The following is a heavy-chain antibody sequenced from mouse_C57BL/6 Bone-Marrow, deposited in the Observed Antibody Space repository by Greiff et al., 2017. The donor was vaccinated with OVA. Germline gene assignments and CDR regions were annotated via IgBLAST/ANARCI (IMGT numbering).Heavy chain of an antibody. J-gene: IGHJ2*01. CDR3: AREVVAVDY. CDR2: ISDGGSYT. Sequence: EVQGVESGGGLVKPGGSLKLSCAASGFTFSSYAMSWVRQTPEKRLEWVATISDGGSYTYYPDNVKGRFTISRDNAKNNLYLQMSHLKSEDTAMYYCAREVVAVDYWGQGTTLTVSS. CDR1: GFTFSSYA. V-gene: IGHV5-4*01. D-gene: IGHD1-1*02.